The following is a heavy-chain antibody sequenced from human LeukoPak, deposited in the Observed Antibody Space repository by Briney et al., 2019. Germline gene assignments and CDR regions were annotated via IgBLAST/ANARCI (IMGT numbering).Heavy chain of an antibody. CDR3: ARRGLRHYDSSGYLWDY. D-gene: IGHD3-22*01. J-gene: IGHJ4*02. Sequence: GESLKISCKGPGYSFTNYWIGWVRQMPGKGLEWMGTIYPGDSDSRYSPSFQGQVTISADKSISTAYVQWSSLKASDTAMYYCARRGLRHYDSSGYLWDYWGQGTLVTVSS. CDR2: IYPGDSDS. V-gene: IGHV5-51*01. CDR1: GYSFTNYW.